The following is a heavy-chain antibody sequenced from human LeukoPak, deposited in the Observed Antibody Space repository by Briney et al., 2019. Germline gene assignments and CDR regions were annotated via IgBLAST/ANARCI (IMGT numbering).Heavy chain of an antibody. CDR3: AIDSSGWVFDY. CDR1: GDSFNSGRYY. Sequence: SETLSLTCTVSGDSFNSGRYYWSWIRQHPGKGLEWIGYISYTGSAFYDPSLKSRVTISVDTSKNQFSLKLSSVTAADTAVYYCAIDSSGWVFDYWGQGTLVTVSS. J-gene: IGHJ4*02. V-gene: IGHV4-31*03. CDR2: ISYTGSA. D-gene: IGHD6-19*01.